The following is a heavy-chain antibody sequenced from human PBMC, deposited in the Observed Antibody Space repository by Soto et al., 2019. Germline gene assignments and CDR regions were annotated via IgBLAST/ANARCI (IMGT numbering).Heavy chain of an antibody. Sequence: PSETLSLTSTVSGGSISSSSYYWGWIRQPPGKGLEWIGSIYYSGSTYYNPSLKSRVTISVDTSKNQFSLKLSSVTAADTAVYYCIKAGPNLLFDPWGQGTLVTVSS. D-gene: IGHD1-26*01. V-gene: IGHV4-39*01. CDR1: GGSISSSSYY. CDR2: IYYSGST. CDR3: IKAGPNLLFDP. J-gene: IGHJ5*02.